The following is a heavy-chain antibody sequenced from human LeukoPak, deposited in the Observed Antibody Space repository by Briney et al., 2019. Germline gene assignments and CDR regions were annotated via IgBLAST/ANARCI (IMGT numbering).Heavy chain of an antibody. V-gene: IGHV3-33*01. D-gene: IGHD3-22*01. CDR2: IWYDGSNK. Sequence: GGSLRLSCAASGFTFSSYGMHWVRQAPGKGLEWGAVIWYDGSNKYYADSVKGRFTISRDNSKNTLYLQMNSLRAEDTAVYYCARSSIYYDSSGYPTLIDYWGQGTLVTVSS. CDR3: ARSSIYYDSSGYPTLIDY. CDR1: GFTFSSYG. J-gene: IGHJ4*02.